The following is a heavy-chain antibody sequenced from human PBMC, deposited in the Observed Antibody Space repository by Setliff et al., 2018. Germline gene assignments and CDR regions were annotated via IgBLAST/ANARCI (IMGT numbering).Heavy chain of an antibody. D-gene: IGHD6-19*01. CDR1: GYTFTSYG. CDR2: IIPIFGTT. Sequence: SVKVSCKASGYTFTSYGVSWVRQAPGQGLEWMGGIIPIFGTTNYAQKFQGRATIITDESTSTAYMKLSSLRAEDTAVYYCAKDYQSDSGWDFDYWGQGTLVTVSS. V-gene: IGHV1-69*05. CDR3: AKDYQSDSGWDFDY. J-gene: IGHJ4*02.